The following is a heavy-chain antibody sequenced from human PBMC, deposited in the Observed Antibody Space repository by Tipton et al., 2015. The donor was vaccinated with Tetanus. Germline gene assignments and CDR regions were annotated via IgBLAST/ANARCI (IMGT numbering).Heavy chain of an antibody. CDR2: IYYSGTT. Sequence: GSLRLSCVASGFIVSSHYMSWVRQAPGKGLEWIGEIYYSGTTNYNPSLKSRVTISTDKSKNQVSLRLNSVTAADTAVYFCARTPDYYYGMDVWGQGTTVTVSS. J-gene: IGHJ6*02. CDR1: GFIVSSHY. V-gene: IGHV4-4*01. CDR3: ARTPDYYYGMDV.